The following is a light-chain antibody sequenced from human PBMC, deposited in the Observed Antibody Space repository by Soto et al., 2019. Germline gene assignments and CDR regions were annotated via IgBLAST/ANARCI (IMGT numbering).Light chain of an antibody. J-gene: IGLJ1*01. CDR3: LLSFNGPYV. CDR2: DTS. Sequence: QAVVTQEPSLTVSPGGTVTLTCGSSTGAVTSGHYPYWFQQKPGQAPRTLIYDTSNKHSWTPARFSGYLLGGKAALTLSGVQPEDEAEYFCLLSFNGPYVFGGGTKVTVL. CDR1: TGAVTSGHY. V-gene: IGLV7-46*01.